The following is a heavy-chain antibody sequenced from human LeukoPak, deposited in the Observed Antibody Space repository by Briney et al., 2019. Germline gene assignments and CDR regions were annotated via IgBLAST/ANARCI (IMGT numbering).Heavy chain of an antibody. CDR2: ISGSGGST. CDR3: ARGGFWSGYYFDY. J-gene: IGHJ4*02. CDR1: GFTFSSYA. V-gene: IGHV3-23*01. D-gene: IGHD3-3*01. Sequence: PGGSLRLSCAASGFTFSSYAMSWVRQAPGKGLEWVSAISGSGGSTYYADSVKGRFTISRDNAKNSLYLQINSLRAEDTAVYYCARGGFWSGYYFDYWGQGTLVTVSS.